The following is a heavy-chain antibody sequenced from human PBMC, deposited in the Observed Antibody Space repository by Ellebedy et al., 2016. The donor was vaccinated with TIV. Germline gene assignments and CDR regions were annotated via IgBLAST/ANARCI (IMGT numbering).Heavy chain of an antibody. CDR1: RFTFSNYA. Sequence: GGSLRLSCAASRFTFSNYAMTWVRQAPGKGLEWVSAISGNGRNTHYANSLKDRFTVSRDNSRNTLYLQLDSLRGEDTAVYYCAQTNWGSGGFYGMDVWGQGTTVTVSS. D-gene: IGHD7-27*01. J-gene: IGHJ6*02. V-gene: IGHV3-23*01. CDR3: AQTNWGSGGFYGMDV. CDR2: ISGNGRNT.